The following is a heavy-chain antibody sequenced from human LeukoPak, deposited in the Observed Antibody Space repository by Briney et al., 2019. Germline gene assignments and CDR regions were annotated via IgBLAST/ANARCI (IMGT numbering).Heavy chain of an antibody. J-gene: IGHJ4*02. CDR2: ISNSGSTM. Sequence: GGSLRLSCAASGFTFSTYDMNWVRQAPGKGLEWVSFISNSGSTMYYAESVKGRFTISRDNAKNSLYLQMNSLRAEDTAVYYCARRAGAYSHPYDYWGQGTLVTVSS. D-gene: IGHD4/OR15-4a*01. V-gene: IGHV3-48*03. CDR1: GFTFSTYD. CDR3: ARRAGAYSHPYDY.